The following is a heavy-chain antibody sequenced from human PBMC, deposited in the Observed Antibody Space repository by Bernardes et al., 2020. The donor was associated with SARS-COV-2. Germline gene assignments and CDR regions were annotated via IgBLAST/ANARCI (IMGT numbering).Heavy chain of an antibody. Sequence: GGALRLSRAASEFIFSFYWMSWVRQAPGKGVEWVGHIKKKGSEEYYVDSVKGRFTISRDNAKNSLYLQMNSLSAEDTAVYFCARLEDYGSGNDYITYYAMDVWGQGTTVTVSS. CDR1: EFIFSFYW. V-gene: IGHV3-7*01. D-gene: IGHD3-10*01. J-gene: IGHJ6*02. CDR3: ARLEDYGSGNDYITYYAMDV. CDR2: IKKKGSEE.